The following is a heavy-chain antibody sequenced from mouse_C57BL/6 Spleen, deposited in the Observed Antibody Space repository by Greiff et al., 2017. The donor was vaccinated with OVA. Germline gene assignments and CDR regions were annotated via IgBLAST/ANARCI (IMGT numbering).Heavy chain of an antibody. Sequence: EVQLKESGAELVKPGASVKLSCTASGFNIKDYYMHWVKQRTEQGLEWIGRIDPEDGETKYAPKFQGKATITADTSSNTAYLQLSSLTSEDTAVYYCATAQATGAWFAYWGQGTLVTVSA. CDR1: GFNIKDYY. CDR3: ATAQATGAWFAY. J-gene: IGHJ3*01. D-gene: IGHD3-2*02. CDR2: IDPEDGET. V-gene: IGHV14-2*01.